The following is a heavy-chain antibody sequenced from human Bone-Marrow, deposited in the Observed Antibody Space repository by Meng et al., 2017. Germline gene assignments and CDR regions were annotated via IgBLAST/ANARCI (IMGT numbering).Heavy chain of an antibody. Sequence: VSVKVSCKASGYTFTSYGISWVRQAPGQGLEWMGWISAYNGNTNYAQKLQGRVTMTTDTSTSTAYMELRSLRSDDTAVYYCARSLVAARWIYYYYGMDVWGQGTTVTVSS. D-gene: IGHD6-6*01. CDR2: ISAYNGNT. CDR3: ARSLVAARWIYYYYGMDV. J-gene: IGHJ6*02. V-gene: IGHV1-18*01. CDR1: GYTFTSYG.